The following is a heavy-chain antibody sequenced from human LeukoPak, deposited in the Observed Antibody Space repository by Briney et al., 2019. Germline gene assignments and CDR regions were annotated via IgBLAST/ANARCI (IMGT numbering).Heavy chain of an antibody. V-gene: IGHV4-59*01. CDR1: GLSITNYY. J-gene: IGHJ4*02. Sequence: SETLSLTCTVSGLSITNYYWSWSRQSPGKALEWIGYIYYSGRTNYNPSLKSRVTISVDTSKNQFSLKVISVTDANTAAYYCTRHYYGANSGWDYWGQGTLVTVSS. CDR3: TRHYYGANSGWDY. CDR2: IYYSGRT. D-gene: IGHD4-23*01.